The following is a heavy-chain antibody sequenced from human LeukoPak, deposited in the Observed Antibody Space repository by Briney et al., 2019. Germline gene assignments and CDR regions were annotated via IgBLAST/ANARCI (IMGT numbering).Heavy chain of an antibody. Sequence: ASVKVSCKASGYTFTSYYMHWVRQAPGQGLEWMGIINPSGGSTSYAQKFQGRVTITADESTSTAYMELSSLRSEDTAVYYCARDCQYCSNTNCRCCWGQGTLVTVSS. V-gene: IGHV1-46*01. CDR1: GYTFTSYY. D-gene: IGHD2-2*01. CDR3: ARDCQYCSNTNCRCC. J-gene: IGHJ4*02. CDR2: INPSGGST.